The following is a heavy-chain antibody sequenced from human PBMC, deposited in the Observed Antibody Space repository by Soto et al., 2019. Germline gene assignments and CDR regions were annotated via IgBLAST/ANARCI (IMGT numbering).Heavy chain of an antibody. Sequence: GGSLRLSCAAPGFTFSSYWMHWVRQAPGKGLVWISRINSDGSSTSYADSVKGRFTISRDNAKNTLYLQMNSLRAEDTAVYYCAREGYSSSWYDYWGQGTLVTVSS. CDR3: AREGYSSSWYDY. J-gene: IGHJ4*02. CDR2: INSDGSST. V-gene: IGHV3-74*01. CDR1: GFTFSSYW. D-gene: IGHD6-13*01.